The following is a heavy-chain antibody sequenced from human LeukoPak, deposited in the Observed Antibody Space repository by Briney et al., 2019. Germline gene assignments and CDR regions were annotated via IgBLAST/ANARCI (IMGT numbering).Heavy chain of an antibody. CDR3: ASAGRVGTLSFDY. CDR2: IYYSGST. V-gene: IGHV4-31*03. D-gene: IGHD6-13*01. CDR1: GVAISSGGYY. J-gene: IGHJ4*02. Sequence: SGTLSLTCTVSGVAISSGGYYWNWIRQHPGKGLEWVGYIYYSGSTYYNPSLKSRVTISVDTSKNQFSLKLSSVTAADTAVYYCASAGRVGTLSFDYWGQGTLVTVSS.